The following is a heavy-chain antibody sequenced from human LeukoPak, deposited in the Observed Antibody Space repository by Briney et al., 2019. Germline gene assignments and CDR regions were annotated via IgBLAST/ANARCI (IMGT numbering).Heavy chain of an antibody. CDR1: GFTFSSYA. CDR2: ISGSGGST. Sequence: QPGGSLRLSCAASGFTFSSYAMSWVRQAPGKGLEWVSAISGSGGSTYYADSVKGRFTISRDNSKNTLYLQMNSLRAEDTAVYYCAKVGDNWNKGYYGMDVWGQGTTVTVSS. J-gene: IGHJ6*02. V-gene: IGHV3-23*01. CDR3: AKVGDNWNKGYYGMDV. D-gene: IGHD1-1*01.